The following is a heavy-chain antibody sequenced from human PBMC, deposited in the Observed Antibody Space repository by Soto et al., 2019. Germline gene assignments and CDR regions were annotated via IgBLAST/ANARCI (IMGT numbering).Heavy chain of an antibody. D-gene: IGHD2-21*02. J-gene: IGHJ4*02. V-gene: IGHV1-69*12. CDR3: STVGTYCGGDCYSDY. Sequence: QVQLVQSGADVKKPGSSVKVSFKASGGTFSSYAISWVRQAPGQGLEWMGGIIPIFGTANYAQKFQGRVTITADESTSTAYMELSSLRSEDTAVYYCSTVGTYCGGDCYSDYWGQGTLVTVSS. CDR1: GGTFSSYA. CDR2: IIPIFGTA.